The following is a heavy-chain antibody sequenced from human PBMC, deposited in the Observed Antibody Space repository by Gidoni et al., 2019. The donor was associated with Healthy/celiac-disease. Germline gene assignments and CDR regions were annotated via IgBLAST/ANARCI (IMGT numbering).Heavy chain of an antibody. Sequence: QVQLQESGPGLVKPSQTLSLTCTASGGPISSGSYYWSWIRQPAGKGLEWIGRINTSGSTNYNPSLKSRVTISVDTSKNQFSLKLSSVTAADTAVYYCARDGGAVAQNWFDPWGQGTLVTVSS. CDR2: INTSGST. J-gene: IGHJ5*02. CDR3: ARDGGAVAQNWFDP. V-gene: IGHV4-61*02. D-gene: IGHD6-19*01. CDR1: GGPISSGSYY.